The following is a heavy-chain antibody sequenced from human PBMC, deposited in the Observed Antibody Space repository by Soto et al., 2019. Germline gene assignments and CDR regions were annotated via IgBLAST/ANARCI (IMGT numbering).Heavy chain of an antibody. CDR3: AKGLSSSWYYYFVC. CDR2: ISDSGGTT. D-gene: IGHD6-13*01. V-gene: IGHV3-23*01. CDR1: GFTFSTYA. Sequence: GGSLRLSCAASGFTFSTYAMSWVRQAPGKGLEWVSAISDSGGTTYYADSVKGRFTISRDNSNNTLYLQMNGLRAEDTAVYYCAKGLSSSWYYYFVCWGQGALVTVSS. J-gene: IGHJ4*02.